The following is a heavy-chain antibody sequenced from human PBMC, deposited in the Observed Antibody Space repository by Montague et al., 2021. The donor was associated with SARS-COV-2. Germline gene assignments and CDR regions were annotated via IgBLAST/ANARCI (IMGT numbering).Heavy chain of an antibody. CDR3: AKEREVVRAARTLVAFDL. CDR1: GGSFSVYY. D-gene: IGHD2-2*01. CDR2: INHSGTA. J-gene: IGHJ3*01. Sequence: SETLSLTCAVYGGSFSVYYWSWLRQSPRSGLEWTAEINHSGTANYNPSLKSRVSISVDTSKSQFTLKLTSVTAADTAMYYCAKEREVVRAARTLVAFDLWGQGTMVTVSS. V-gene: IGHV4-34*01.